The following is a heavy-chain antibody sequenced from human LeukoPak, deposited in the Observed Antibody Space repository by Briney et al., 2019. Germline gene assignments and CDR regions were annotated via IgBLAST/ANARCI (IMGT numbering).Heavy chain of an antibody. V-gene: IGHV3-11*03. CDR1: GFTFSDYY. D-gene: IGHD2-2*01. CDR3: ARGRVVVVPATMIREDDAFDI. Sequence: GGSLRLSCAASGFTFSDYYMNWIRQAPGKGLEWVSYISTSSNNTNYADSVKGRFTISRDNAGNSLYLQMNSLRAEDTAVYYCARGRVVVVPATMIREDDAFDIWGPGTMVTVSS. J-gene: IGHJ3*02. CDR2: ISTSSNNT.